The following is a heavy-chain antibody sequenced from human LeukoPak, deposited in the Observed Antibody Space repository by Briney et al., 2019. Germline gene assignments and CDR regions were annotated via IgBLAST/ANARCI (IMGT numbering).Heavy chain of an antibody. Sequence: GGSLRLSCAASGLTFSSHAMRWVRQAPGKGLVWVSRITNDGSSTTYADSVKGRFTISRDNAKNMLYLQMNSLRAEDTAVYYCATQQGGSPAYWGQGNLVTVSS. J-gene: IGHJ4*02. CDR2: ITNDGSST. CDR1: GLTFSSHA. D-gene: IGHD3-16*01. CDR3: ATQQGGSPAY. V-gene: IGHV3-74*01.